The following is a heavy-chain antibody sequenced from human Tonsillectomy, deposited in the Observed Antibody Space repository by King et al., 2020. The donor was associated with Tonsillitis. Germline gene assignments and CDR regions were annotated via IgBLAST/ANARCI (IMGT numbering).Heavy chain of an antibody. CDR3: ARLQYYDSSGYPSGYMDV. Sequence: QLQESGPGLVKPSETLSLTCTVSGVSISNFYWSWIRQPAGKGLEWVGRIYTSGSANYNPSLKSRVTMSVDTPKNPFSLRVNSGTAADTAVYYCARLQYYDSSGYPSGYMDVWGKGTTVTVSS. CDR2: IYTSGSA. CDR1: GVSISNFY. D-gene: IGHD3-22*01. V-gene: IGHV4-4*07. J-gene: IGHJ6*03.